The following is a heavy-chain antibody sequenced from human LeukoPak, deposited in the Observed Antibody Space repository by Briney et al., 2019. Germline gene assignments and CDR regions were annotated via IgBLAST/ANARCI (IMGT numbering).Heavy chain of an antibody. J-gene: IGHJ4*02. CDR2: IHYSGSS. V-gene: IGHV4-39*01. CDR3: ARHKAWLRYFDY. Sequence: KTSETLSLTCSVSGGSISSSSYYWGWIRQPPGKELEWIGAIHYSGSSYYNPSLKSRVTISVDTSKNQFSLRLSSVTAADTAVYYCARHKAWLRYFDYWGQGTLVTVSS. CDR1: GGSISSSSYY. D-gene: IGHD5-12*01.